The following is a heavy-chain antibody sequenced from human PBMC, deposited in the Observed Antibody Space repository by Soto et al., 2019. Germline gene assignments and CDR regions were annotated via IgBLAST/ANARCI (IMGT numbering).Heavy chain of an antibody. V-gene: IGHV1-69*01. CDR1: GGTFSSYA. CDR2: IIPIFGTA. D-gene: IGHD5-18*01. J-gene: IGHJ6*02. Sequence: QVQLVQSGAEVKKPGSSVKVSCKASGGTFSSYAISWVRQAPGQGLEWMGGIIPIFGTANYAQKFQGRVTITADESTSTAYMELSSLRSEDTAVYYCAREIRGYSSITYGMDLWGQGTTVTVSS. CDR3: AREIRGYSSITYGMDL.